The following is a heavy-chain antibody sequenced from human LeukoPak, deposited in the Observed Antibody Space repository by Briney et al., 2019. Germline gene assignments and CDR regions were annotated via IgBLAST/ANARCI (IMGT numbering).Heavy chain of an antibody. Sequence: GGSLRLSCAASGFTCSNAWMSWVRQAPGKGLEWVGRIKSKTDGGTTDYAAPVKGRFTISRDDSKNTLYLQMNSLKTEDTAVYYCTTDPLVLEMATITGYFDYWGQGTLVTVSS. CDR1: GFTCSNAW. V-gene: IGHV3-15*01. D-gene: IGHD5-24*01. CDR2: IKSKTDGGTT. CDR3: TTDPLVLEMATITGYFDY. J-gene: IGHJ4*02.